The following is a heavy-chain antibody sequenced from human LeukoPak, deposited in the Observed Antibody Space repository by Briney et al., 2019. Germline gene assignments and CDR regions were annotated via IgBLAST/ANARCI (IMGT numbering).Heavy chain of an antibody. CDR2: IYYSGST. CDR1: GGSISSYY. Sequence: SETLSLTCTVSGGSISSYYWSWIRQPPGKGLEWIGYIYYSGSTSYNPSLKSRVTISVDTSKNQFSLKLSSVTAADTAVYYCARDGASDYYDSSGYYWGDFDYWGQGTLVTVSS. J-gene: IGHJ4*02. V-gene: IGHV4-59*12. D-gene: IGHD3-22*01. CDR3: ARDGASDYYDSSGYYWGDFDY.